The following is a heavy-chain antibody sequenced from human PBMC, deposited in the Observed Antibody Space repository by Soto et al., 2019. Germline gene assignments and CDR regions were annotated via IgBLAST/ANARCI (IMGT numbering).Heavy chain of an antibody. J-gene: IGHJ4*02. D-gene: IGHD4-17*01. CDR1: GFTLSIYW. V-gene: IGHV3-7*03. Sequence: PGGSLRLSCAASGFTLSIYWMTWVRHAPGKGLEWVANIKQDGSEKYYVDSVEDRFTISRDNAKNSLYLQMNSLRAEDTAVYYCARGDYGGDSGAYWGQGTLVTVSS. CDR3: ARGDYGGDSGAY. CDR2: IKQDGSEK.